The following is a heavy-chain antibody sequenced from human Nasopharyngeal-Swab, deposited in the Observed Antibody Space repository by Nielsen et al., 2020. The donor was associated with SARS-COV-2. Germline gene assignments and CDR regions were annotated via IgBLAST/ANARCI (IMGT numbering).Heavy chain of an antibody. CDR3: ARVWYYDSTAYWYYFDY. J-gene: IGHJ4*02. CDR1: GASISSNTW. D-gene: IGHD3-22*01. CDR2: IYHGGNT. Sequence: SETLSLTCAVSGASISSNTWWSWVRQPPGKGLEWIGQIYHGGNTNYNPSLKSRATISVDKSKNQFSLKLSSVTAADTAVYYCARVWYYDSTAYWYYFDYWGQGTLVTVSS. V-gene: IGHV4-4*02.